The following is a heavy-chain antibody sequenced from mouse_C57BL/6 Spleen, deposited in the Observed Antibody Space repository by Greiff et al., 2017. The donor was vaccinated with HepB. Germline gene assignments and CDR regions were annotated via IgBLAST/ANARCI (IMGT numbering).Heavy chain of an antibody. V-gene: IGHV1-22*01. D-gene: IGHD2-4*01. CDR1: GYTFTDYN. CDR3: ATICYDYDEGYFDY. CDR2: INPNNGGT. Sequence: EVQLQQSGPELVKPGASVKMSCKASGYTFTDYNMHWVKQSHGKSLEWIGYINPNNGGTSYNQKFKGKATLTVNKSSSTAYMELRSLTSEDYAVYYCATICYDYDEGYFDYWGQGTTLTVSS. J-gene: IGHJ2*01.